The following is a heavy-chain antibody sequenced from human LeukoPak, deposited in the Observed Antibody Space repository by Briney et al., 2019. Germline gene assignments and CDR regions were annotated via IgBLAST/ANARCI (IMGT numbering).Heavy chain of an antibody. CDR1: GFTFSSYV. J-gene: IGHJ4*02. Sequence: PGGSLRLSCAASGFTFSSYVMYWVRQAPGKGLEWVSYISSGGNTRYYADSVKGRFTISRDNAKNSLYLQMNSLRAEDTAVYYCARDGPYYYDSSGYSYYFDYWGQGTLVTVSS. V-gene: IGHV3-48*03. CDR3: ARDGPYYYDSSGYSYYFDY. CDR2: ISSGGNTR. D-gene: IGHD3-22*01.